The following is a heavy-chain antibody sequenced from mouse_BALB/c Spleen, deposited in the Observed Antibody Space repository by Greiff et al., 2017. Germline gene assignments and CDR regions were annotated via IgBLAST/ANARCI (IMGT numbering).Heavy chain of an antibody. CDR2: IWGDGST. Sequence: LVAPSQSLSITCTVSGFSLTGYGVNWVRQPPGKGLEWLGMIWGDGSTDYNSALKSRLSISKDNSKSQVFLKMNSLQTDDTARYYCARGPNYYGSSYGAWFAYWGQGTLVTVSA. CDR1: GFSLTGYG. CDR3: ARGPNYYGSSYGAWFAY. D-gene: IGHD1-1*01. V-gene: IGHV2-6-7*01. J-gene: IGHJ3*01.